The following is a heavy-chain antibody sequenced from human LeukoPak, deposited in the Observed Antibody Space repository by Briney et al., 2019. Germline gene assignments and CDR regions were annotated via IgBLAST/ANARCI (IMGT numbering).Heavy chain of an antibody. CDR2: IYYSGST. D-gene: IGHD5-24*01. J-gene: IGHJ3*02. Sequence: SETLSLTCTVSGGSMKSYYWNWIRQPPGKGLEWIGHIYYSGSTNYNPSLKSRVTISVDTSKNQFSLKLTSVTAADTAIYYCARVGGMLTINNEAFDIWGQGTVVTVS. CDR1: GGSMKSYY. CDR3: ARVGGMLTINNEAFDI. V-gene: IGHV4-59*01.